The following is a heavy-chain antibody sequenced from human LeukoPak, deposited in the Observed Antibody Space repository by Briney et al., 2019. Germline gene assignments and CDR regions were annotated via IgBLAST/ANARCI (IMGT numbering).Heavy chain of an antibody. J-gene: IGHJ4*02. CDR1: GGSFSGYY. D-gene: IGHD6-6*01. Sequence: SETLSLTCAVYGGSFSGYYWSWIRQPPGKGLEWIGEINHSGSTNYNPSLKSRVTISVDTSKNQFSLKLSSVTAADTAVYYCARGRYSSSPDYWGQGTLVTVSS. CDR2: INHSGST. V-gene: IGHV4-34*01. CDR3: ARGRYSSSPDY.